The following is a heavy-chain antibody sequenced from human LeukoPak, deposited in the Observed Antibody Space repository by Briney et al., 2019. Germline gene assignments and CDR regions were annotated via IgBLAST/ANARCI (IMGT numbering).Heavy chain of an antibody. J-gene: IGHJ1*01. Sequence: GGSLRLSCAASGFTFNNYAMTWVRQAPGKGLDWVSAISNSGGSTYYADSVKGRFTISRDNSKNTLYLQMNSLRAEDTAVYYCARDSGTNGYYYEYFQHWGQGTLVTVSS. CDR1: GFTFNNYA. CDR2: ISNSGGST. CDR3: ARDSGTNGYYYEYFQH. D-gene: IGHD3-22*01. V-gene: IGHV3-23*01.